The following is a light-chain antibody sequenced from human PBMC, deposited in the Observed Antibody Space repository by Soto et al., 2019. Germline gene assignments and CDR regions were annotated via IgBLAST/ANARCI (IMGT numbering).Light chain of an antibody. CDR1: QSVSSSY. Sequence: EIVLTQSPGTLSLSPGERATLSCRASQSVSSSYLAWYQQKPGQAPRLLISGASTRATGIPARFSGSGSGTEFTLTISSLQPEDFATYYCQQSYSTPIPFGQGTRLEI. CDR3: QQSYSTPIP. J-gene: IGKJ5*01. V-gene: IGKV3-20*01. CDR2: GAS.